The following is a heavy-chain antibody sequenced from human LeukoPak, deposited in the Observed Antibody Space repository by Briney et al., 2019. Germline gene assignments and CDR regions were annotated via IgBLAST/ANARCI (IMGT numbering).Heavy chain of an antibody. J-gene: IGHJ4*02. V-gene: IGHV4-59*01. CDR2: IYYRGST. Sequence: SETLSLTCTVSGGSINNYYWSWIRQPPGKGLEWIGYIYYRGSTNYNPSLKSRVTFSVDTSKNQFSLKLNSVTAADTAVYYCARDTVSSGFDSWGQGTLVTVSS. D-gene: IGHD2-8*01. CDR3: ARDTVSSGFDS. CDR1: GGSINNYY.